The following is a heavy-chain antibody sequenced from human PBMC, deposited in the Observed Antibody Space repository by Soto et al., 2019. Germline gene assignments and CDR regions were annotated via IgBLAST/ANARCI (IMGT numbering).Heavy chain of an antibody. CDR2: ISYDGSNK. CDR1: GFTFSSYG. D-gene: IGHD2-15*01. CDR3: AKDRRDGCFMGYYYYYYGMDV. Sequence: PGGSLRLSCAASGFTFSSYGMHWVRQAPGKGLEWVAVISYDGSNKYYADSVKGRFTISRDNSKNTLYLQMNSLRAEDTAVYYCAKDRRDGCFMGYYYYYYGMDVWGQGTTVTVSS. V-gene: IGHV3-30*18. J-gene: IGHJ6*02.